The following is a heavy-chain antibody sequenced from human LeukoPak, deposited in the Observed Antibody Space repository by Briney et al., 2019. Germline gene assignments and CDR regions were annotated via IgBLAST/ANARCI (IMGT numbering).Heavy chain of an antibody. CDR3: TRDHVAVAGTTDY. CDR2: IIPILGIA. J-gene: IGHJ4*02. CDR1: GGTFSSYA. Sequence: ASVKVSCKASGGTFSSYAISWVRQAPGQGLEWMGRIIPILGIANYAQKFQGRVTVTADKSTSTAYMELSSLRSEDTAVYYCTRDHVAVAGTTDYWGQGTLVTVSS. D-gene: IGHD6-19*01. V-gene: IGHV1-69*04.